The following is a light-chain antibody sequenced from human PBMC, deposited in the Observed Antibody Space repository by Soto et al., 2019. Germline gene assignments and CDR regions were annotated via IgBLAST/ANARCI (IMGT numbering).Light chain of an antibody. J-gene: IGKJ1*01. CDR2: AAS. CDR3: QQYYSNSRT. V-gene: IGKV1-8*01. Sequence: AIRMTQSPSSLSASPGDRVTITCRASQAVNTYLAWYQQKPGKAPKLLIYAASTLQSGVASRFSGSGSGTDFTLTISCLQSEDFATYYCQQYYSNSRTFGQGTKVEIK. CDR1: QAVNTY.